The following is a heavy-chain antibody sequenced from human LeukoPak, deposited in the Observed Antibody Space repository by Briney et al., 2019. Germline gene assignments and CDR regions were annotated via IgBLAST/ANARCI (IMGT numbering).Heavy chain of an antibody. CDR2: INKDGTEE. J-gene: IGHJ6*03. V-gene: IGHV3-7*01. CDR3: ARGGSGYMDV. D-gene: IGHD2-15*01. Sequence: EWVAIINKDGTEEYYVASVQGRFTISRDNAKKSVYLQMNSLRVEDTAVYYCARGGSGYMDVWGKGTTVTVSS.